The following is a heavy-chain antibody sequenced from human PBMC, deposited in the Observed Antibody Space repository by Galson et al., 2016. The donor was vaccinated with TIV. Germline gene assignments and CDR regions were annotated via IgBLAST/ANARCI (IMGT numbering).Heavy chain of an antibody. CDR3: ARDVPCGGDCYFFDF. V-gene: IGHV1-46*01. Sequence: SVKVSCKASGYTFIDYYLHWVRQAPGQGLEWMAMINPGGGSTVYAQSFRDRVTVTRDTSASTIYMELRSLTSEDTAVYYCARDVPCGGDCYFFDFWGQGTRVTVSS. CDR2: INPGGGST. J-gene: IGHJ4*02. CDR1: GYTFIDYY. D-gene: IGHD2-21*02.